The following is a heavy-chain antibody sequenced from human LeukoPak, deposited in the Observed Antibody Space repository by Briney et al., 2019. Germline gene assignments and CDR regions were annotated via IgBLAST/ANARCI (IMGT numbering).Heavy chain of an antibody. CDR2: VYTGDSDT. CDR1: GYIFSTYW. J-gene: IGHJ4*02. Sequence: PGDSHRISCKGSGYIFSTYWICWVCQTPGKALEWMEFVYTGDSDTRYSPSFQGQVTISADKPISTAYLQWSSLKASDTAMYYCARHERTGTTSPFDTWGQGTLLTV. V-gene: IGHV5-51*01. D-gene: IGHD1-7*01. CDR3: ARHERTGTTSPFDT.